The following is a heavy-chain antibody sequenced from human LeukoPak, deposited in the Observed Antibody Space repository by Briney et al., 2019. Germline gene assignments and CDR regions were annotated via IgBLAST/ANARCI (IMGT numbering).Heavy chain of an antibody. CDR2: INPNSGGT. CDR3: ARDLVGASIFDY. CDR1: GYTFTGYY. D-gene: IGHD1-26*01. Sequence: ASVKVSCKASGYTFTGYYMHWVRRAPGQGLEWMGWINPNSGGTNYAQKFQGRVTMTRDTSISTAYMELSRLRSEDTAVYYCARDLVGASIFDYWGQGTLVTVSS. V-gene: IGHV1-2*02. J-gene: IGHJ4*02.